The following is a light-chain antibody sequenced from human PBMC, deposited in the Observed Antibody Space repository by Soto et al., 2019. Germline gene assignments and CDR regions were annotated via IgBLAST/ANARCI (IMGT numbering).Light chain of an antibody. V-gene: IGLV2-14*01. Sequence: QSALTQPASVSGSPGQSITISCTGTSSDVGGYNYVSWYQQHPGKAPKLMIYEVSNRPSGVSNRFSGSKSGNTASLTISELQPEDEGDYYCHSYGDNILVAFGGGTKLPVL. CDR3: HSYGDNILVA. CDR1: SSDVGGYNY. CDR2: EVS. J-gene: IGLJ2*01.